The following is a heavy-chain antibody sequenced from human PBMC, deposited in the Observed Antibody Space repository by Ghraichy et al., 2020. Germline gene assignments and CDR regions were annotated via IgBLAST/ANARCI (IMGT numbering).Heavy chain of an antibody. V-gene: IGHV3-53*01. D-gene: IGHD3-3*01. CDR2: IYSGGST. CDR3: ARDLTIFGVVVMDV. CDR1: GFTVSSNY. J-gene: IGHJ6*02. Sequence: SCAASGFTVSSNYMSWVRQAPGKGLEWVSVIYSGGSTYYADSVKGRFTISRDNSKNTLYLQMNSLRAEDTAVYYCARDLTIFGVVVMDVWGQGTTVTVSS.